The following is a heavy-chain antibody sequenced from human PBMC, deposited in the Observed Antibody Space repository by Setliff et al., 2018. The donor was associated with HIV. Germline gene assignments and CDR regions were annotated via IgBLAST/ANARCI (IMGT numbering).Heavy chain of an antibody. V-gene: IGHV3-30*02. CDR2: IAFDGSNK. J-gene: IGHJ3*02. CDR1: GFTISVYN. CDR3: VKDRGSGSFAFDI. D-gene: IGHD1-26*01. Sequence: GSLRLSCVASGFTISVYNMHWVRQSPGKGLEWVAFIAFDGSNKYYIDSRKGRFTISRDNPKKTVYLQINSLRVEDTAVYYCVKDRGSGSFAFDIWGQGTKVTVSS.